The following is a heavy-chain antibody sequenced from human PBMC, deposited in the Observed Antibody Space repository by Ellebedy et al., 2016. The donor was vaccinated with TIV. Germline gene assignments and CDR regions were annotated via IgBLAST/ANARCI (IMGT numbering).Heavy chain of an antibody. D-gene: IGHD2-2*01. CDR2: IDPSDSYT. CDR3: AIHPSTSAWYG. V-gene: IGHV5-10-1*01. Sequence: GESLKISXKGSGYIFTSDWISWVRQRPGKGLAWMGRIDPSDSYTNYSPSFQGHVTISADKSTSTAYLQWSSLRASDTAMYYCAIHPSTSAWYGWGQGTQVTVSS. CDR1: GYIFTSDW. J-gene: IGHJ1*01.